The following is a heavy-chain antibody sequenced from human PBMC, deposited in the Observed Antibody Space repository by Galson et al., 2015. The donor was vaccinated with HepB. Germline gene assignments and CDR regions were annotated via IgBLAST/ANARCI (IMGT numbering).Heavy chain of an antibody. V-gene: IGHV3-48*02. CDR2: ISSSSSTI. D-gene: IGHD6-13*01. CDR3: ARRDSSSWYYFDY. J-gene: IGHJ4*02. CDR1: GFTFSNYS. Sequence: SLRLSCAASGFTFSNYSMNWVRQAPGKGLEWVSYISSSSSTIYYADSVKGRFTISRDNAKNSLYLQMNSLRDEDTAVYYCARRDSSSWYYFDYWGQGTLVTVSS.